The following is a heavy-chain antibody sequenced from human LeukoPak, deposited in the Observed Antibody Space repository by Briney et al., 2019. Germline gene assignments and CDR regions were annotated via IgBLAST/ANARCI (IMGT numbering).Heavy chain of an antibody. Sequence: NPGRSLRLSCAASGFTFSSYSMNWVRQAPGKGLEWVSSISSSSSYIYYADSVKGRFTISRDNAKNSLYLQMNSLRAEDTAVYYCARDGSDSSAEYFQHWGQGTLVTVSS. V-gene: IGHV3-21*01. CDR1: GFTFSSYS. CDR3: ARDGSDSSAEYFQH. D-gene: IGHD5-12*01. CDR2: ISSSSSYI. J-gene: IGHJ1*01.